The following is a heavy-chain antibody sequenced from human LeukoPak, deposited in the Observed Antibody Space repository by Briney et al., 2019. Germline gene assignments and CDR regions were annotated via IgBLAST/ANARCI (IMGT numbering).Heavy chain of an antibody. CDR1: GYTFTSYY. V-gene: IGHV1-46*01. D-gene: IGHD6-19*01. Sequence: ASVKVSCKASGYTFTSYYMHWVRQAPGQGLEWMGIINPSGGSTSYAQKFQGRVTMTRDTSTSTVYMELSSLRSEDTAVCYCARDRSAYSSGWTYYYYYMDVWGKGTTVTVSS. J-gene: IGHJ6*03. CDR3: ARDRSAYSSGWTYYYYYMDV. CDR2: INPSGGST.